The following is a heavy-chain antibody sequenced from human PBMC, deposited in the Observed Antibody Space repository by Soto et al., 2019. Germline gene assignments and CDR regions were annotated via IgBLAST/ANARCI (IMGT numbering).Heavy chain of an antibody. D-gene: IGHD3-22*01. CDR3: ARGFFYYYGSSGYSPEY. CDR2: ISCDGSKE. Sequence: PGGSLRLSCEGSVFTSSSYVMHWVRQAPGKGLEWVALISCDGSKENYADSVKGRFTISRDNSKNMMYLQMNSLRPEDTAVYYCARGFFYYYGSSGYSPEYWGQGTMVTVSS. CDR1: VFTSSSYV. V-gene: IGHV3-30-3*01. J-gene: IGHJ4*02.